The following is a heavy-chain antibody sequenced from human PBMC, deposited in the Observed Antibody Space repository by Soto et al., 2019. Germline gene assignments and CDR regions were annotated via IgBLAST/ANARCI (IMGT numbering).Heavy chain of an antibody. CDR2: IYHSGST. CDR1: GGSISSGGYS. J-gene: IGHJ6*02. CDR3: ARGGYCSSTSCPYYYYGMDV. Sequence: SETLSLTCAVSGGSISSGGYSWSWIRQPPGKDQEWIGYIYHSGSTYYNTSLKSRVTISVDRSKNQFSLKLSSVTAADTAVYYCARGGYCSSTSCPYYYYGMDVWGQGTTVTVSS. D-gene: IGHD2-2*01. V-gene: IGHV4-30-2*01.